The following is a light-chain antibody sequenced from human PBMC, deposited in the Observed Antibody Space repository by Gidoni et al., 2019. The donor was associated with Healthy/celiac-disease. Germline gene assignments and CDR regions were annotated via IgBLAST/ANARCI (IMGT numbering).Light chain of an antibody. J-gene: IGKJ3*01. V-gene: IGKV3-20*01. CDR3: QQYGISPST. Sequence: EIVLTQSPGTLSLSTGERATLSCRASQSVSSSYLAWYQQKPGQAPRLLIYGASSRATGIPDRFSGSGSGTDFTRTISRLEPEDFAVYYCQQYGISPSTFGPXTKVDIK. CDR2: GAS. CDR1: QSVSSSY.